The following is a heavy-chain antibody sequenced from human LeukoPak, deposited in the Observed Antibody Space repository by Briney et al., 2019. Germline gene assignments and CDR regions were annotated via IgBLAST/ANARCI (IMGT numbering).Heavy chain of an antibody. Sequence: PGRSLRLSCAASGFSLSAYGVHWVRQAPGKGLEWVAVILYDGTSKDYADSVKGRFTFSRDNSKNTLYLQMNSLTVEDTAVYYCARSQSSSLIDYWGQGTLVTVSS. J-gene: IGHJ4*02. CDR1: GFSLSAYG. CDR2: ILYDGTSK. CDR3: ARSQSSSLIDY. V-gene: IGHV3-33*01. D-gene: IGHD6-13*01.